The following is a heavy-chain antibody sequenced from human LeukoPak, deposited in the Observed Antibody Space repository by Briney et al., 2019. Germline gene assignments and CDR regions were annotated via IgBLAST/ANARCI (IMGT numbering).Heavy chain of an antibody. CDR3: ARVRYCSSTSCSYDAFDL. CDR1: GFTFSSYS. J-gene: IGHJ3*01. V-gene: IGHV3-48*04. CDR2: TRSSGGTI. D-gene: IGHD2-2*01. Sequence: GGSLRLSCAAAGFTFSSYSMNWVRQAPGKGLEWVSYTRSSGGTISYADSVKGRFTISRDNAKNSLYLQMNSLRAEDTAVYYCARVRYCSSTSCSYDAFDLWGQGTMVTASS.